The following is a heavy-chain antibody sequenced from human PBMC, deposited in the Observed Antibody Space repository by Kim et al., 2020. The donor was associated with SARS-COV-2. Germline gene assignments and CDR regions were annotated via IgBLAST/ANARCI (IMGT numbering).Heavy chain of an antibody. CDR2: ITYDGSST. Sequence: GGSLRLSCAASGFTFSTYAMHWVRQAPGKGLEWVALITYDGSSTYYADSVKGRFTISRDNSKNTLYLQMNSLRAEDTAVYYCAKHKLFRYFDWLPTYY. CDR1: GFTFSTYA. J-gene: IGHJ6*01. CDR3: AKHKLFRYFDWLPTYY. D-gene: IGHD3-9*01. V-gene: IGHV3-30*18.